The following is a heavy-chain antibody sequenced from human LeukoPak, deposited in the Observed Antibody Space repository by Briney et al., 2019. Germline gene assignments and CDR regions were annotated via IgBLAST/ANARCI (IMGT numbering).Heavy chain of an antibody. CDR2: IRSKAYGGTI. CDR3: TRVIAVAGTGGGGYFDY. D-gene: IGHD6-19*01. CDR1: GFTFGDNA. V-gene: IGHV3-49*04. J-gene: IGHJ4*02. Sequence: GRSLRLSCTVSGFTFGDNAMSWVRQAPGKGLEWVGFIRSKAYGGTIEYAASVKGRFTISRDDSKSITYLQMNSLKTEDTAVYYCTRVIAVAGTGGGGYFDYWGQGTLVTVSS.